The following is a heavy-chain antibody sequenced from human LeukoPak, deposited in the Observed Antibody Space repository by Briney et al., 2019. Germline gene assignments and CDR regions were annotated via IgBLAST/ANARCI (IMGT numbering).Heavy chain of an antibody. J-gene: IGHJ1*01. CDR3: AREGSSWPRDFQH. CDR1: GFIVSSNY. V-gene: IGHV3-66*02. CDR2: IYSGGDT. Sequence: GGSLRLSCAASGFIVSSNYMSWVRQAPGKGLEWVSVIYSGGDTYYADSVKGRFTVSRDNSKNTLYLQMNSLRAEDTAVYYCAREGSSWPRDFQHWGQGTLVTVSS. D-gene: IGHD6-13*01.